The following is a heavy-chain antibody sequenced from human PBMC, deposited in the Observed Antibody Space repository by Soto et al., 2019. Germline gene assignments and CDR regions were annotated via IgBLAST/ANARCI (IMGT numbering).Heavy chain of an antibody. D-gene: IGHD6-6*01. J-gene: IGHJ4*02. CDR3: ARGGSSSSSDDY. Sequence: QVQLQESGPGLVKPSQPLSLTCTVSGGSISSGGYYWSWIRQHPGKGLEWIGYIYYSGSTYYNPSLKSRVTISVDTSKNQFSLKLSSVTAADTAVYYCARGGSSSSSDDYWGQGTLVTVSS. V-gene: IGHV4-31*03. CDR2: IYYSGST. CDR1: GGSISSGGYY.